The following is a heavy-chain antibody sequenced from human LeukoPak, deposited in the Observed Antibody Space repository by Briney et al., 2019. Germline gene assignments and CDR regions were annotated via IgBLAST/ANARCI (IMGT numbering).Heavy chain of an antibody. CDR1: GYTFTSYD. V-gene: IGHV1-8*01. J-gene: IGHJ6*02. D-gene: IGHD5-18*01. CDR2: MNPNSGNT. Sequence: ASVKVSCKASGYTFTSYDINWVRQATGQGLEWMGWMNPNSGNTGYAQKFQGRVTMTRNTSISTAYMELSSLRSEDTAVYYCARDPGYSYGYSYYYGMDVWGQGTTVTVSS. CDR3: ARDPGYSYGYSYYYGMDV.